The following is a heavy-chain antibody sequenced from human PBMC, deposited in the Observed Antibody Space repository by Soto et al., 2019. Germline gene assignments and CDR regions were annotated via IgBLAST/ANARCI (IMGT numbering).Heavy chain of an antibody. J-gene: IGHJ6*02. CDR1: GFTFSTYG. Sequence: SLRLSCAASGFTFSTYGMHWVRQAPGKGLEWVAVISYDGGNKYYADSVKGRFTISRDNSKNTLFLQMNSLRAEDTAVYYCAKQLGYCGSSSCRDYYYGMDVWGQGTTVTVSS. CDR3: AKQLGYCGSSSCRDYYYGMDV. D-gene: IGHD2-2*01. V-gene: IGHV3-30*18. CDR2: ISYDGGNK.